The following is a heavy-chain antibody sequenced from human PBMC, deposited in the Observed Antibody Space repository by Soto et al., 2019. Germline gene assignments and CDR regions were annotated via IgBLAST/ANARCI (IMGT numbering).Heavy chain of an antibody. Sequence: SETLSLTCAVPGVSVTNGDYYWTWMRQSPGKGLEWIGNIYYTETTNYNPSLNSRLSISIDTSRNQFSLQLTSVTAADTAIYYCARQRRGGYWLDPWGQGTLVTVSS. J-gene: IGHJ5*02. CDR3: ARQRRGGYWLDP. CDR1: GVSVTNGDYY. CDR2: IYYTETT. V-gene: IGHV4-30-4*01.